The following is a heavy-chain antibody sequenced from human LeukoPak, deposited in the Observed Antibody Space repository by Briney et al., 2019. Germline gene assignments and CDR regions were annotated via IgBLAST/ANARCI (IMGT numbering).Heavy chain of an antibody. CDR1: GGSFSGYY. J-gene: IGHJ4*02. CDR2: INHSGST. D-gene: IGHD3-10*01. V-gene: IGHV4-34*01. Sequence: SETLSLICAVYGGSFSGYYWSWIRQPPGKGLEWIGEINHSGSTNYNPSLKSRVTISVDTPKNQFSLKLGSVTAADTAVYYCARAGTRHGSGSYARYWGQGTLVTVSS. CDR3: ARAGTRHGSGSYARY.